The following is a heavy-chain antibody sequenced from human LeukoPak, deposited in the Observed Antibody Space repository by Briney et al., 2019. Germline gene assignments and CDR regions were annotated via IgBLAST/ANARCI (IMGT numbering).Heavy chain of an antibody. J-gene: IGHJ4*02. CDR2: INTNTGNP. CDR1: GYTFTSYT. CDR3: ARPQATYYYDTSGYGSDY. Sequence: GASVKVSFKASGYTFTSYTMNWVRQAPGQGLEWVGWINTNTGNPTYAQDYTGRFVFSFDTSVSTTYLQISRLKAEDTAVYYCARPQATYYYDTSGYGSDYWGQGTLVTVSS. D-gene: IGHD3-22*01. V-gene: IGHV7-4-1*02.